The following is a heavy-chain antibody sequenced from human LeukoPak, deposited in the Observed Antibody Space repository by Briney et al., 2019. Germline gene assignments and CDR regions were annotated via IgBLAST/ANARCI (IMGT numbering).Heavy chain of an antibody. CDR2: IYYSGST. V-gene: IGHV4-59*01. D-gene: IGHD3-22*01. CDR1: GGSISSYY. J-gene: IGHJ5*02. CDR3: ARYYCDSSGYYENRFDP. Sequence: SETLSLTCTVSGGSISSYYWSWIRQPPGKGLEWIGYIYYSGSTNYNPSLKSRVTISVDTSRNQFSLKLSSVTAADTAVYYCARYYCDSSGYYENRFDPWGQGTLVTVSS.